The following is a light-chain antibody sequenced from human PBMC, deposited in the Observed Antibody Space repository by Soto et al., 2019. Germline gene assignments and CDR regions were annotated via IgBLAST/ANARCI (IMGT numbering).Light chain of an antibody. CDR2: AAS. Sequence: AIRMTQSPSSLSASTGDRVTITRRASQGISSYLAWYQQKPGKAPKLLIYAASTLQSGVPSRFSGSGSGTDFTLTICCLQSEDFATYYCQQYYSYPWTFGQGTKVEIK. V-gene: IGKV1-8*01. CDR3: QQYYSYPWT. J-gene: IGKJ1*01. CDR1: QGISSY.